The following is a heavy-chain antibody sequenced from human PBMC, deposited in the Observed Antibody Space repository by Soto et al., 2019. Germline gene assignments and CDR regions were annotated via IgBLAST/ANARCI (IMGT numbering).Heavy chain of an antibody. D-gene: IGHD2-15*01. V-gene: IGHV4-59*01. CDR1: VGSMTVYY. CDR2: IYYSGNT. J-gene: IGHJ4*02. CDR3: ARVVRSCSGGTCLWYSDS. Sequence: SENLALTSDYSVGSMTVYYWTWIRQTPVRGLDWIGFIYYSGNTDYNPSLTSRVTISVDTSKKEISLKLNSVSAADTAVYYCARVVRSCSGGTCLWYSDSWGQGSMVPVSS.